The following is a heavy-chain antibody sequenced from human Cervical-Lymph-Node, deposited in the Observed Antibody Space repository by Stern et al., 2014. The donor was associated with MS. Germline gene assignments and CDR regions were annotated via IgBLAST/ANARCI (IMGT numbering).Heavy chain of an antibody. V-gene: IGHV4-39*01. CDR1: RGSVSSDNNN. J-gene: IGHJ4*02. Sequence: VQLVESGPGLVKPSETLSLTCTVSRGSVSSDNNNWIWFRQPPGKGPEWIGGISFGGISHYNPSLKSRVTIFVDSSTNQFFLTRASVTAADTAMYYCARQGHYGSPGYWGQGTLVTVSS. CDR2: ISFGGIS. D-gene: IGHD3-10*01. CDR3: ARQGHYGSPGY.